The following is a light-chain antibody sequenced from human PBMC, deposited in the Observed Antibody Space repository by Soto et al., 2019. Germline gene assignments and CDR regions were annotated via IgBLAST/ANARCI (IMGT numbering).Light chain of an antibody. CDR3: QQTYSTPIT. CDR2: AAS. J-gene: IGKJ5*01. Sequence: EIHRPPSPSSVSASVGASVHITCRASQGISSWLAWYQQKTGKAPKLLISAASTLQSGVPSRFSGRGSGTDFTLTISSLQPEDFATYDCQQTYSTPITFGQGTRREIK. V-gene: IGKV1-12*01. CDR1: QGISSW.